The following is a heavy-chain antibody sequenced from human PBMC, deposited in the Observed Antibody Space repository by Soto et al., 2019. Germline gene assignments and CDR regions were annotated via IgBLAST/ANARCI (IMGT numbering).Heavy chain of an antibody. J-gene: IGHJ5*02. CDR1: GGSFSGYY. CDR3: ARGYYYDSSGYYFKYNWFDP. CDR2: INHSGST. Sequence: SETLSLTCAVYGGSFSGYYWSWIRQPPGKGLEWIGEINHSGSTNYNPSLKSRVTISVDTSKNQFSLKLSSVTAADTAVYYCARGYYYDSSGYYFKYNWFDPWGQGTLVTVYS. D-gene: IGHD3-22*01. V-gene: IGHV4-34*01.